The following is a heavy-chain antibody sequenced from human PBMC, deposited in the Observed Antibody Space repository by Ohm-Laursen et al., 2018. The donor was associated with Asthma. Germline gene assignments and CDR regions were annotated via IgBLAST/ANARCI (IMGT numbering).Heavy chain of an antibody. CDR3: ARVYYDSSGYFDY. Sequence: GSLRLSCAASGFTVSSNYMSWVRQAPGKGLEWVSVIYSGGSTYYADSVKGRFTISRDNSKNTLYLQMNSLRAEDTAVYYCARVYYDSSGYFDYWGQGTLVTVSS. V-gene: IGHV3-53*01. CDR2: IYSGGST. CDR1: GFTVSSNY. D-gene: IGHD3-22*01. J-gene: IGHJ4*02.